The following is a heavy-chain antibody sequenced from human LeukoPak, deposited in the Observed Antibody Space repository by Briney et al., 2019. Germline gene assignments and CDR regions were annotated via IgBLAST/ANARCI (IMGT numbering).Heavy chain of an antibody. D-gene: IGHD1-26*01. CDR3: AKRNLGATTRSSYYYGMDV. CDR2: ISGSGVST. Sequence: GGSLRLSCAASGFTFSSYAMTWVRQAPGKGLEWASAISGSGVSTYYADSVKGRFTISRDNSNNTLYLQMNSLRAEDTALYYCAKRNLGATTRSSYYYGMDVWGQGTTVTVSS. V-gene: IGHV3-23*01. CDR1: GFTFSSYA. J-gene: IGHJ6*02.